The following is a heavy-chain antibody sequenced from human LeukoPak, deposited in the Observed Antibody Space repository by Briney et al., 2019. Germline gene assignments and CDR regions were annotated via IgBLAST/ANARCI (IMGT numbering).Heavy chain of an antibody. J-gene: IGHJ3*02. Sequence: HPGGSLRLSCAASEFTFTNFWMSWVRQAPGKGLEWVANTNRDGSKKYYVDSVKGRVTISRDNAMNFLYLQLNSLRVDDTAVYYCARDSASCRGCAFDIWGQGTVVTVSS. CDR1: EFTFTNFW. CDR3: ARDSASCRGCAFDI. D-gene: IGHD2-2*01. V-gene: IGHV3-7*01. CDR2: TNRDGSKK.